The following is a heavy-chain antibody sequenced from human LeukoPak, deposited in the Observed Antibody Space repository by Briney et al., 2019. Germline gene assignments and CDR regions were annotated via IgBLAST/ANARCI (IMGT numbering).Heavy chain of an antibody. Sequence: SETLSLTCAVSGYSISSGYYWGWIRQPPGEGLEWIGSIYHSGSTYYNPSLKRRVSISVDTSKNQFSLKLSSVTAADTAVYYCARGPDGYNSEFVFDYWGQGTLVTVSS. D-gene: IGHD5-24*01. CDR2: IYHSGST. CDR3: ARGPDGYNSEFVFDY. J-gene: IGHJ4*02. CDR1: GYSISSGYY. V-gene: IGHV4-38-2*01.